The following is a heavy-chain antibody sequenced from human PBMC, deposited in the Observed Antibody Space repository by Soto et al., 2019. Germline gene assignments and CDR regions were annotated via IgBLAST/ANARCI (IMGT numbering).Heavy chain of an antibody. D-gene: IGHD1-7*01. CDR1: GGSISSGDYY. CDR3: ARGGNWNYVWYFDY. V-gene: IGHV4-30-4*01. J-gene: IGHJ4*02. Sequence: SETLSLTCTVSGGSISSGDYYWSWIRQPPGKGLEWIGYIYYSGSTYYNPSLKSRVTISVDTSKNQFSLKLSSVTAADTAVYYCARGGNWNYVWYFDYWGQGTLVTVSS. CDR2: IYYSGST.